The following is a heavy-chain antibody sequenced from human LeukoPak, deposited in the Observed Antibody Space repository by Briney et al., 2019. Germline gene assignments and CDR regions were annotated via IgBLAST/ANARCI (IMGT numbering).Heavy chain of an antibody. J-gene: IGHJ4*02. D-gene: IGHD3-16*02. V-gene: IGHV3-21*01. CDR2: ISSSSSYI. CDR1: GFTFSSYS. Sequence: GGSLRLSCAASGFTFSSYSMNWVRQAPGKGLEWVSSISSSSSYIYYADSVKGRFTISRDNAKNSLYLQMNSLRAEDTAVYYCARALPAFGGAIVISPLGYWGQGTLVTVSS. CDR3: ARALPAFGGAIVISPLGY.